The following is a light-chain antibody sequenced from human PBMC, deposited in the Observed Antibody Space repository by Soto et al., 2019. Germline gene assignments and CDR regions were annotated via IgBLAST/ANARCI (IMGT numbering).Light chain of an antibody. Sequence: QSVLTQPPSASGTPGQRVTISCSGSSSNIGSNTVNWYQQLPATAPKLLIYSNNQRPSGVPDRFSGSKSGTSASLAISGLQSEDEADYYCAAWDDSLNGRVFGTGTKLTVL. J-gene: IGLJ1*01. CDR2: SNN. CDR3: AAWDDSLNGRV. CDR1: SSNIGSNT. V-gene: IGLV1-44*01.